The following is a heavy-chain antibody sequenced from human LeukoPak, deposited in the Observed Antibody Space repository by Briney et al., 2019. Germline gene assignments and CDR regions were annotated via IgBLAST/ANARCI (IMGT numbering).Heavy chain of an antibody. V-gene: IGHV4-59*08. CDR2: IYYSGST. D-gene: IGHD5-18*01. J-gene: IGHJ4*02. Sequence: SETLSLTCTVSGGSISSYYWSWIRQPPGKGLEWIGYIYYSGSTNYNPSLKSRVTISVDTSKNQFSLKLSSVTAADTAVYYCASRGYSYGYLFGLFDYWGQGTLVTVSS. CDR3: ASRGYSYGYLFGLFDY. CDR1: GGSISSYY.